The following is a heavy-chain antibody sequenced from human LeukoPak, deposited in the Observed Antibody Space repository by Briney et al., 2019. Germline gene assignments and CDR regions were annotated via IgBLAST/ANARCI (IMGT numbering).Heavy chain of an antibody. CDR2: IRNDGSHK. D-gene: IGHD6-19*01. CDR1: GFTFSTYA. CDR3: AKDGGWYELYYMDV. V-gene: IGHV3-30*02. Sequence: GRSLRLSCTSSGFTFSTYAMHWVRQAPGKGLEWVAFIRNDGSHKSYADSVKGRFTISRDNSKNTLFLQMNSLRPEDTAVYYCAKDGGWYELYYMDVWGTGTMVTVSS. J-gene: IGHJ6*03.